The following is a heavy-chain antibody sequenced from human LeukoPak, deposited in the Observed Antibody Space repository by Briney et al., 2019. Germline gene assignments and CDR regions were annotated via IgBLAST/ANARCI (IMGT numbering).Heavy chain of an antibody. J-gene: IGHJ4*02. CDR3: ARALSGGSYYFVY. V-gene: IGHV3-53*01. D-gene: IGHD3-10*01. Sequence: GGSLRLSCTASGFTVSSNYMSWVRQAPGKGLEWVSALYSGGNTYYADSVKGRFTISRDHSKNTLYLQMNSLRAEDTAVYYCARALSGGSYYFVYWGQGTLVTVSS. CDR1: GFTVSSNY. CDR2: LYSGGNT.